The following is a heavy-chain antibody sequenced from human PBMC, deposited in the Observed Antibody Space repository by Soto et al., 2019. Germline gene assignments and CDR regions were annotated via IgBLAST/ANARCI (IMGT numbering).Heavy chain of an antibody. V-gene: IGHV1-18*04. CDR3: ARFSGGVSNKYYFYYGMDV. CDR2: ITTYNGNT. D-gene: IGHD2-15*01. J-gene: IGHJ6*02. CDR1: GYSFTSYG. Sequence: ASVKVSCKASGYSFTSYGISWVRQAPGQGLDWMGWITTYNGNTKYAQDLQGRVTMTTDTSTSTAYMELRSLRSDDTAVYYCARFSGGVSNKYYFYYGMDVWGQGTTVTVSS.